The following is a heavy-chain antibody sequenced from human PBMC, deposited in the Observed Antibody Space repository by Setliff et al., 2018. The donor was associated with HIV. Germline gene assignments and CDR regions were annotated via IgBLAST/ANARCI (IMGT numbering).Heavy chain of an antibody. J-gene: IGHJ4*02. Sequence: VASVKVSCKASGDIPRHYGFNWVRQAPGQGLEWVGSVIPVFGEPHYAQRFQGRVTITADRSSNTAYMEIMSLRSDDTATYYCGRGVLYGLSEYWGPGSLVTVSS. CDR3: GRGVLYGLSEY. D-gene: IGHD3-10*01. CDR1: GDIPRHYG. V-gene: IGHV1-69*13. CDR2: VIPVFGEP.